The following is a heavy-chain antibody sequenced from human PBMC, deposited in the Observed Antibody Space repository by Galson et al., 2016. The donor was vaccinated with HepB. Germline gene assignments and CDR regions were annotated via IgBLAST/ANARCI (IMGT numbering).Heavy chain of an antibody. J-gene: IGHJ4*02. V-gene: IGHV1-3*04. CDR3: VRGGGHSWFDY. CDR1: GYTFTRCT. Sequence: SVKVSCKASGYTFTRCTMHWVRQAPGQRLEWMGWINIGNGNTKYSQNFQGRVTSARDISASTAFMELSSLISEDTAVYYCVRGGGHSWFDYWGQGSLVTVSS. D-gene: IGHD6-13*01. CDR2: INIGNGNT.